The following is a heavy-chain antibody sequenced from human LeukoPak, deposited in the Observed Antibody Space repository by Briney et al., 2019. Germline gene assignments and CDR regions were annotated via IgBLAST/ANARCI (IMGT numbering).Heavy chain of an antibody. CDR1: GFTFSDYY. Sequence: PGGSLRLSCAASGFTFSDYYMSWIRQAPGKGLEWVSYISRSGSTIYYADSVKGRFTISRDNAKNSLYLQLNSLRAEDTAVYYCARYLDYGGNSRVFQHWGQGTLVTVSS. CDR2: ISRSGSTI. D-gene: IGHD4-23*01. CDR3: ARYLDYGGNSRVFQH. V-gene: IGHV3-11*04. J-gene: IGHJ1*01.